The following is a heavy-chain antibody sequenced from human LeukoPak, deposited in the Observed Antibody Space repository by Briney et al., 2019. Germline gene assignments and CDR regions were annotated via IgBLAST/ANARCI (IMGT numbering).Heavy chain of an antibody. J-gene: IGHJ4*02. CDR2: INPSGGST. Sequence: ASVKVSCKAFGYTFTSYYMHWVRQAPGQGLEWMGIINPSGGSTSFPQKFQGRVTMTRDTSTSTVYMELSSLRSGDTAVYYCASGYDSSGLDYWGQGTLVTVSS. CDR3: ASGYDSSGLDY. CDR1: GYTFTSYY. V-gene: IGHV1-46*01. D-gene: IGHD3-22*01.